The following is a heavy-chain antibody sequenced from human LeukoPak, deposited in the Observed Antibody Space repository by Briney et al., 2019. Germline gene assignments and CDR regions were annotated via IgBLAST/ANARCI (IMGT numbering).Heavy chain of an antibody. V-gene: IGHV1-2*02. D-gene: IGHD1-26*01. CDR3: VRDNRELDFDY. J-gene: IGHJ4*02. CDR1: GYTFTGYY. Sequence: ASVKVSCKASGYTFTGYYIHWVRQAPGQGLEWMGWIIPHSGGTNYAQKFQGRVTMTRDTSISTAYMELSRLRSDDTAVYYCVRDNRELDFDYWGQGTLVTVSS. CDR2: IIPHSGGT.